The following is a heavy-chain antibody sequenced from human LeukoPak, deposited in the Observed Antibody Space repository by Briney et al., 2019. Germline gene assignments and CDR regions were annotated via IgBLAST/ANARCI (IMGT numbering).Heavy chain of an antibody. CDR3: ARDPYSSTWSYGMDV. J-gene: IGHJ6*02. CDR2: IKQDGSEE. D-gene: IGHD6-6*01. CDR1: GFTFSNYW. V-gene: IGHV3-7*05. Sequence: GGSLRLSCAASGFTFSNYWMSWVRQAPGKWLEWVANIKQDGSEEVYVDSLKGRFTISRDNAKNSLFLQMNTLRAEDTAVYYCARDPYSSTWSYGMDVWGQGTTVTVSS.